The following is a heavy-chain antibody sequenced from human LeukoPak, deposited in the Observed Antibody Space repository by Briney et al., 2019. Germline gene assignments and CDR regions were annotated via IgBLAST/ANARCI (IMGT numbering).Heavy chain of an antibody. J-gene: IGHJ4*02. CDR2: ISGSSGTT. V-gene: IGHV3-23*01. CDR3: AKSWSCVQYHYWLCYFDY. CDR1: GFTFSNYA. Sequence: GGSLRLSCAASGFTFSNYAMSWVRQAPGKGLEWVSGISGSSGTTYYTDSVQGRFTISRDNSKDTLYLQMNSLRDDDTAIYYCAKSWSCVQYHYWLCYFDYWGQGTLVTVSS. D-gene: IGHD3-9*01.